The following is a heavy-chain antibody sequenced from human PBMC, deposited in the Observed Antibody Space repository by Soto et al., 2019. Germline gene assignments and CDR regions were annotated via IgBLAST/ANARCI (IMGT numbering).Heavy chain of an antibody. V-gene: IGHV3-7*03. CDR3: ARYRSLDP. CDR1: GFTLRNYW. J-gene: IGHJ5*01. CDR2: IKDDGSEK. D-gene: IGHD3-16*02. Sequence: PGGSLRLSCADSGFTLRNYWMSWVRQSPGMGLQWVASIKDDGSEKYYVDPVKGRFTISRELAKNALDLQMNSLRAEDTAVYCSARYRSLDPWGQGILVTVSS.